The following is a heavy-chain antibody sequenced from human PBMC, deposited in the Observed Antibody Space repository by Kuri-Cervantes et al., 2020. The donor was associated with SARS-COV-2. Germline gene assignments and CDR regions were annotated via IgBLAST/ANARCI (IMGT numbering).Heavy chain of an antibody. J-gene: IGHJ6*02. V-gene: IGHV1-69*10. CDR2: IIPILGIA. Sequence: SVKVSCKASGGTFSSYAISWVRQAPGQGLEWMGGIIPILGIANYAQKLQGRVTMTTDTSTSTAYMELRSLRSEDTAVYYCARLEHYGDPRGGMDVWGQGTTVTVSS. D-gene: IGHD4-17*01. CDR1: GGTFSSYA. CDR3: ARLEHYGDPRGGMDV.